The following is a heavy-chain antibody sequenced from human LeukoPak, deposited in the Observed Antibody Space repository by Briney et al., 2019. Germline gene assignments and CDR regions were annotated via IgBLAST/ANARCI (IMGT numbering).Heavy chain of an antibody. V-gene: IGHV3-23*01. D-gene: IGHD4-17*01. CDR3: AKDFFERLRTTAYGMDV. CDR2: ISGSGGST. Sequence: KPGGSLRLSCAASGFTFSSYATSWVRQAPGKGLEWVSGISGSGGSTYYADSVKGRFTISRDNSKNTLYLQMNSLRAEDTAVYYCAKDFFERLRTTAYGMDVWGQGTTVTVSS. CDR1: GFTFSSYA. J-gene: IGHJ6*02.